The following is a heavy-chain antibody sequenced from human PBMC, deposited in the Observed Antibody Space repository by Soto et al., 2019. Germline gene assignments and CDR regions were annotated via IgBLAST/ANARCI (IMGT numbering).Heavy chain of an antibody. CDR2: INHTGGT. Sequence: PSETLSLTCAVYGGSVNGYYLNWIRQPPGKGLECIGEINHTGGTHYNPSLKSRVTMSVDTSKNQFSLRLSSVTAADTAIYYCATRITVFGLLIPPFDPWGQGTQVTVYS. D-gene: IGHD3-3*01. CDR1: GGSVNGYY. V-gene: IGHV4-34*01. CDR3: ATRITVFGLLIPPFDP. J-gene: IGHJ5*02.